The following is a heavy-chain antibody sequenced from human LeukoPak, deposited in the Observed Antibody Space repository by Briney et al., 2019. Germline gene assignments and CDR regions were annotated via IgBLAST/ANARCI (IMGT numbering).Heavy chain of an antibody. CDR2: ISRSSDYI. CDR1: GFTFSSYS. CDR3: ARDLSDYYGSGSLYYFDY. J-gene: IGHJ4*02. D-gene: IGHD3-10*01. V-gene: IGHV3-21*01. Sequence: PGGSLRLSCAASGFTFSSYSMNWVRQAPGKGLEWVSSISRSSDYIYYADSVKGRFTISRDNAKNSLYLQMNSLRVEDTAVYYCARDLSDYYGSGSLYYFDYWGQGTLVTVSS.